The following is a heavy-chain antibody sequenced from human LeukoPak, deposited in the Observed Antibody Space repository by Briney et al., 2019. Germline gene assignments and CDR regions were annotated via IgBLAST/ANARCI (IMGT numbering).Heavy chain of an antibody. CDR1: GFTFRNFA. Sequence: GRSLRLSCAASGFTFRNFAMHWVRQAPGKGLEWVSVIWYDGSNKYYADSVKGRFTISRDNSKNTLYLQMNGLRAEDTAVYYCAKGSVALGSGCSDWGQGTLVTVSS. J-gene: IGHJ4*02. V-gene: IGHV3-33*03. CDR3: AKGSVALGSGCSD. CDR2: IWYDGSNK. D-gene: IGHD3-10*01.